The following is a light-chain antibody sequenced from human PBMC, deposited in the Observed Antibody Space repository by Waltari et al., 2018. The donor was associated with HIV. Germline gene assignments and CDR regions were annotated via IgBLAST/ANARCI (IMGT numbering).Light chain of an antibody. CDR1: ISDIGTYDH. CDR3: GSYSTGSALVV. CDR2: AVI. Sequence: QSALTQPASVSGSPAQSITLTCTGAISDIGTYDHVPLYQQHPGRAPKLLIYAVIHRPSGVSNRFSASKSGNTASLTISGLQSDDEADYYCGSYSTGSALVVFGGGTKVTVL. J-gene: IGLJ3*02. V-gene: IGLV2-14*03.